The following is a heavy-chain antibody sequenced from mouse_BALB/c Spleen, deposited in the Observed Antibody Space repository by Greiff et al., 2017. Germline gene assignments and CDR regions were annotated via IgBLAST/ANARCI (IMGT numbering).Heavy chain of an antibody. CDR1: GFTFSNYW. J-gene: IGHJ2*01. Sequence: EVKLVESGGGLVQPGGSMKLSCVASGFTFSNYWMNWVRQSPEKGLEWVAEIRLKSNNYATHYAESVKGRFTISRDDSKSSVYLQMNNLRAEDTGIYYCTRNPYYFDYWGQGTTLTVSA. CDR3: TRNPYYFDY. V-gene: IGHV6-6*02. CDR2: IRLKSNNYAT.